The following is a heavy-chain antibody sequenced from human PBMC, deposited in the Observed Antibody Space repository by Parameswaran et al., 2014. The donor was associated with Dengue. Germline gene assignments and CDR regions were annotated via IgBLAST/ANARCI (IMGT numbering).Heavy chain of an antibody. D-gene: IGHD5-18*01. J-gene: IGHJ4*02. CDR2: ISSSSSYI. V-gene: IGHV3-21*01. CDR3: ARDTALDY. Sequence: VRQMPGKGLEWVSSISSSSSYIYYADSVKGRFTISRDNAKNSLYLQMNSLRAEDTAVYYCARDTALDYWGQGTLVTVSS.